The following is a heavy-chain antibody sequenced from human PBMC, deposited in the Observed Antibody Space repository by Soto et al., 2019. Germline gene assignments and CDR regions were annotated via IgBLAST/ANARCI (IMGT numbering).Heavy chain of an antibody. CDR1: GFTFSSYS. J-gene: IGHJ6*03. Sequence: SLRLSCAASGFTFSSYSMNWVRQAPGKGLEWVSYISSSSSTIYYADSVKGRFTISRDNAKNSLYLQMNSLRAEDTAVYYCARIVVVPAAKPYYYYYMDFWGKGTTVTVSS. V-gene: IGHV3-48*01. D-gene: IGHD2-2*01. CDR3: ARIVVVPAAKPYYYYYMDF. CDR2: ISSSSSTI.